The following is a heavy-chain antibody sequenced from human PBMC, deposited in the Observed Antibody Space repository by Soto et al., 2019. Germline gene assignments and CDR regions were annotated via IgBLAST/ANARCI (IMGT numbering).Heavy chain of an antibody. CDR1: GFTFSIYG. CDR3: ARSSSGSSCGNYFDP. CDR2: ISYDGSNK. J-gene: IGHJ5*02. D-gene: IGHD6-19*01. Sequence: QVQLVESGGGVVQPGRSLRLSCAASGFTFSIYGIHWVRQAPGKGLEWVAFISYDGSNKYYADSLKGRFTISRDNSKNTLYLQMNSLRAEDTAVYYCARSSSGSSCGNYFDPWGQGTLVTVSS. V-gene: IGHV3-30*03.